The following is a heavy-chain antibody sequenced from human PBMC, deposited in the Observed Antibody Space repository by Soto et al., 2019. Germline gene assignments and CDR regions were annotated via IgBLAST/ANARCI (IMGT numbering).Heavy chain of an antibody. V-gene: IGHV4-59*01. J-gene: IGHJ6*02. Sequence: PSETLSLTCTVSGGSISRYYWSWIRQPPGKGLEWIGYIYYSGSTNYNPSLKSRVTISVDTSKNQFSLKLSSVTAADTAVYYCARDPGYDSSGYSYYYYYGMDVWGQGTTVTVSS. CDR3: ARDPGYDSSGYSYYYYYGMDV. CDR2: IYYSGST. D-gene: IGHD3-22*01. CDR1: GGSISRYY.